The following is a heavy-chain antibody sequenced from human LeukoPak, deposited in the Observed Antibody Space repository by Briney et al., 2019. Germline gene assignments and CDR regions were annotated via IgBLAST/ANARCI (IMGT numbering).Heavy chain of an antibody. CDR1: GYTFTSYG. D-gene: IGHD3-3*01. V-gene: IGHV1-18*01. J-gene: IGHJ4*02. Sequence: GASVKVSCKASGYTFTSYGISWVRQAPGQGLEWMGWISAYNGNTNYAQKLRGRVTMTTDTSTSTAYMELRSLRSDDTAVYYCARDQRHYDFWSGYRGPGFDYWGQGTLVTVSS. CDR3: ARDQRHYDFWSGYRGPGFDY. CDR2: ISAYNGNT.